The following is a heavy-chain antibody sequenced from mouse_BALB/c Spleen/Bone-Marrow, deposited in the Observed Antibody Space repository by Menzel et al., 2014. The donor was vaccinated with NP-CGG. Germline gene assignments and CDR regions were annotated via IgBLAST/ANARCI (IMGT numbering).Heavy chain of an antibody. J-gene: IGHJ4*01. CDR2: ISNGGGST. D-gene: IGHD3-1*01. CDR1: GFTFSSYT. CDR3: SRHVGNPYAMDY. V-gene: IGHV5-12-2*01. Sequence: EVQGVESGGGLVQPGGPLKLSCAASGFTFSSYTMSWVRQTPEKRLEWVAYISNGGGSTSYPDTVKGRFTISRDNAKNTLYLQMSSLKSEDTAMYYCSRHVGNPYAMDYWGQGTSVTVSS.